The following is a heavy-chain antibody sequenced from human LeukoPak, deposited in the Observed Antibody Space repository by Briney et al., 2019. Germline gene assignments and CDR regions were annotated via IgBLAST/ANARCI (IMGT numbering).Heavy chain of an antibody. J-gene: IGHJ4*02. CDR1: GITFSTYA. D-gene: IGHD4/OR15-4a*01. CDR3: AKDTGAWAIDY. Sequence: PGGSLRLSCAASGITFSTYAMHWVRQAPGKGLDWVAYVHYDGRTIDYADSVRGRFTISRDHSKNTLYVQMSSLRVEDSAVYYCAKDTGAWAIDYWGQGTLVIVSS. CDR2: VHYDGRTI. V-gene: IGHV3-30*02.